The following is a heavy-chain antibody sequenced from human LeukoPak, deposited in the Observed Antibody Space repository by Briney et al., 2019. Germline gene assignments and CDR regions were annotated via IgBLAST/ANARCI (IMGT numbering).Heavy chain of an antibody. J-gene: IGHJ4*02. D-gene: IGHD1-26*01. V-gene: IGHV4-61*05. CDR1: GGSISSSSYY. Sequence: PSETLSLTCTVSGGSISSSSYYWGWIRQPPGKGLEWIGYIYYSGSTNYNPSLKSRVTISVDTSKNQFSLKLSSVTAADTAVYYCARGAVSQYFDYWGQGTLVTVSS. CDR3: ARGAVSQYFDY. CDR2: IYYSGST.